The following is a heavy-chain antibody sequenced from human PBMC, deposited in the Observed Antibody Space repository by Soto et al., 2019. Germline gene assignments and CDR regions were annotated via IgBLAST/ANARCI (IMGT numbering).Heavy chain of an antibody. D-gene: IGHD4-17*01. V-gene: IGHV4-59*01. Sequence: SETLSLTCTVSGGSISSYYWSWIRQPPGKGLEWIGYIYYSGSTNYNPSLKSRVTISVDTSKNQFSLKLSSVTAADTAVYYCARGDDYGDYLGGGGNYYYYYYMDVWGKGTTVTVSS. CDR1: GGSISSYY. CDR3: ARGDDYGDYLGGGGNYYYYYYMDV. J-gene: IGHJ6*03. CDR2: IYYSGST.